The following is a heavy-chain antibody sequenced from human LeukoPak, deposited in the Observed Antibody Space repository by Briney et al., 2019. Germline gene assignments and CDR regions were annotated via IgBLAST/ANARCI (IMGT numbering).Heavy chain of an antibody. CDR3: ARQGVVGATGFDF. V-gene: IGHV4-39*01. CDR1: GGSISEISYS. CDR2: IYYSGST. D-gene: IGHD1-26*01. J-gene: IGHJ4*02. Sequence: SETLFLTCSVSGGSISEISYSWGWLRQPPGKRLEWIGNIYYSGSTNNNPSLESRVVISVDTSRNQFSLTLTSVTATDTAVYYCARQGVVGATGFDFWGQGFLVTVSS.